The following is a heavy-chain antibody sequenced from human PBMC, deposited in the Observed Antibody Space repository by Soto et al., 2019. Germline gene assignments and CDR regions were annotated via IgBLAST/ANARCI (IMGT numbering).Heavy chain of an antibody. CDR1: GFIFRNAW. CDR3: GTGYAFDS. V-gene: IGHV3-15*01. CDR2: IKSKSAGGTI. D-gene: IGHD7-27*01. J-gene: IGHJ3*02. Sequence: EVQLVESGGGLVKPGGSLRLSCAASGFIFRNAWMSWVRQTPGKGLEWVGRIKSKSAGGTIDYAPSVKGRFIIARDDSQNTLYLQMDSLRTEDTAVYYCGTGYAFDSWGQGTMVTVSS.